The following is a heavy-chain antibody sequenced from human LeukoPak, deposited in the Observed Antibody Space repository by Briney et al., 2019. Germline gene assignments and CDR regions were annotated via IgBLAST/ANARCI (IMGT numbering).Heavy chain of an antibody. CDR1: GGTFSNYA. CDR2: IIPIFGTA. D-gene: IGHD3-10*01. Sequence: GASVKVSCKASGGTFSNYAISWVRQAPGQGLEWMGGIIPIFGTANYAQKFRGRVTITADKSTRTAYMELRSLRSDDTAVYYCARDAGLLWFGELSGWFDPWGQGTLVTVSS. CDR3: ARDAGLLWFGELSGWFDP. V-gene: IGHV1-69*06. J-gene: IGHJ5*02.